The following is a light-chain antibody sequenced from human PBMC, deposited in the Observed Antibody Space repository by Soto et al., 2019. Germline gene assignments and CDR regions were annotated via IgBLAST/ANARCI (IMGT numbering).Light chain of an antibody. J-gene: IGKJ4*01. V-gene: IGKV3-20*01. CDR3: QHYGGSPLT. CDR1: QSVSHSF. CDR2: DAS. Sequence: EIVLTQSPGTLSLSPGERATLSCRASQSVSHSFLAWYQQKPGQAPRLLIYDASIRATGIPDRFGGSGSGTDFTLTISRLEPEDFVVYYCQHYGGSPLTFGGGTKVEIK.